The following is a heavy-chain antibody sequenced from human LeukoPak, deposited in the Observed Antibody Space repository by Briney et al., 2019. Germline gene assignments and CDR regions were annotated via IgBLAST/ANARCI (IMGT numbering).Heavy chain of an antibody. CDR2: IIPIFGTA. J-gene: IGHJ4*02. D-gene: IGHD2-21*02. CDR1: GGTFSSYA. CDR3: ARDPGDIVVVTAGDY. V-gene: IGHV1-69*13. Sequence: ASVKVSCKASGGTFSSYAISWVRQAPGQGLEWMGGIIPIFGTANYAQKFQGKVTITADESTSTAYMELSSLRSEDTAVYYCARDPGDIVVVTAGDYWGQGTLVTVSS.